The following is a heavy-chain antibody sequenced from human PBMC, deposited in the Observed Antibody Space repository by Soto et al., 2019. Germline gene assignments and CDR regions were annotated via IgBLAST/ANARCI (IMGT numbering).Heavy chain of an antibody. V-gene: IGHV3-48*03. Sequence: EVQLVESGGGLVQPGGSLRLSCAASGFTFSSYDMNWVRQAPGKGLEWVSYISSSGSTIYYADSVKGRFTISRDNAKNSLYLQMNSLRAEDTAVYYCARDMGAAADQEDYYYYYGMDVWGQGTTVTVSS. D-gene: IGHD6-13*01. CDR1: GFTFSSYD. CDR2: ISSSGSTI. J-gene: IGHJ6*02. CDR3: ARDMGAAADQEDYYYYYGMDV.